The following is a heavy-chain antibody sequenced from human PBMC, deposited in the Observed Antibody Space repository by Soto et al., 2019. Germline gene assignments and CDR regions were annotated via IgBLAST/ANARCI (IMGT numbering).Heavy chain of an antibody. CDR1: GFTFSNVW. Sequence: EVQLVETGGGLVEPGGSLRLSSAASGFTFSNVWMSWVRQTPGKRLEWVGRIKSRKDGGTTDYTAPVNGRFTISRNDSKNTLYLQMNSLKTEDTAVYYCTREGYPFDYWGQGTLVSVSS. CDR2: IKSRKDGGTT. J-gene: IGHJ4*02. CDR3: TREGYPFDY. V-gene: IGHV3-15*01. D-gene: IGHD3-16*02.